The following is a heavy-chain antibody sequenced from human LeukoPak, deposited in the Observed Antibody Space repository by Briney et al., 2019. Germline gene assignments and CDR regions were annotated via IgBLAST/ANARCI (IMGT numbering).Heavy chain of an antibody. CDR3: VPSANYYYFDY. CDR1: GYTFINYY. J-gene: IGHJ4*02. V-gene: IGHV1-2*02. D-gene: IGHD4/OR15-4a*01. CDR2: INPKSGGT. Sequence: APVKVSCKASGYTFINYYMHWVRQAPGLGFEWMGWINPKSGGTSYPQKFQGRLTMTRDTSISTAYMELSRLRSDDTAVYYCVPSANYYYFDYWGQGTLVTVAS.